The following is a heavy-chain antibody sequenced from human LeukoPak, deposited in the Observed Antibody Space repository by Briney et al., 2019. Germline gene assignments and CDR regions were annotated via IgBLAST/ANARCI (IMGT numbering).Heavy chain of an antibody. D-gene: IGHD4/OR15-4a*01. Sequence: SETLSLTCAVNGGSFSGYYWSWIRQPPGKGLEWIGEINHSGSTNYNPSLKSRVTISVDTSKNQFSLKLSSVTAADTAVYYCARGLLLVPPGYWGQGTLVTVSS. CDR1: GGSFSGYY. V-gene: IGHV4-34*01. CDR2: INHSGST. CDR3: ARGLLLVPPGY. J-gene: IGHJ4*02.